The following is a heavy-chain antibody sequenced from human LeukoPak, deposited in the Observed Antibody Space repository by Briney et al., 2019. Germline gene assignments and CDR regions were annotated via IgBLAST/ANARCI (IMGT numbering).Heavy chain of an antibody. J-gene: IGHJ4*02. Sequence: ASVKVSCKASGYTFTSYYMHWVRQAPGQGLEWMGIIDPSGGSTRYPQKFQGRVTMTGDTSTSTVYMELSSLRFEDTAVYCCARGSTYCSSISCPMINCDYWGRGTLVTVSS. CDR3: ARGSTYCSSISCPMINCDY. D-gene: IGHD2-2*01. V-gene: IGHV1-46*01. CDR2: IDPSGGST. CDR1: GYTFTSYY.